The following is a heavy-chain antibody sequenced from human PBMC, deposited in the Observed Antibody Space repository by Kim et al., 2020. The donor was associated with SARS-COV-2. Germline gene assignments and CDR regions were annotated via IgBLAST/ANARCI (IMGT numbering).Heavy chain of an antibody. Sequence: ASVKVSCNASGYTFTNYAMHCVRQAPGQRLEWMGWINPGNGNTKYSQNFQGRVTITRDTSANTAYMELSSLRSEDTAVYYCAIEFSASTFDYWGQGTLVT. CDR3: AIEFSASTFDY. CDR1: GYTFTNYA. J-gene: IGHJ4*02. D-gene: IGHD2-2*01. V-gene: IGHV1-3*01. CDR2: INPGNGNT.